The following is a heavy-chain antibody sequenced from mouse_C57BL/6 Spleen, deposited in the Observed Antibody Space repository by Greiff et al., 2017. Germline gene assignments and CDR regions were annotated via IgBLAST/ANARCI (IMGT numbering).Heavy chain of an antibody. CDR2: IDPSDSYT. D-gene: IGHD1-1*01. CDR3: ARRFLGSSYCDY. CDR1: GYTFTSYW. Sequence: QVQLQQPGAELVLPGASVKLSCKASGYTFTSYWMHWVKQRPGQGLEWIGEIDPSDSYTNYNHKFKGNSTLTVDKSSSTAYMQLSSLTSEDSAVDYCARRFLGSSYCDYWGQGTTLTVSS. V-gene: IGHV1-69*01. J-gene: IGHJ2*01.